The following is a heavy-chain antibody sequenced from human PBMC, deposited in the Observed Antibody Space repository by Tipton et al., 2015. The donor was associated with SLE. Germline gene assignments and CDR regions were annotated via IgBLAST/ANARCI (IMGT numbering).Heavy chain of an antibody. CDR2: IYHSGST. V-gene: IGHV4-38-2*02. D-gene: IGHD6-13*01. CDR3: ARDYSPEAYFDY. CDR1: GYSISSGYY. J-gene: IGHJ4*02. Sequence: TLSLTCTVPGYSISSGYYWGWIRQPPGKGLEWIGSIYHSGSTYYNPSLKSRVTISVDTSKNQFSLKLSSVTAADTAVYYCARDYSPEAYFDYWGQGTLVTVSS.